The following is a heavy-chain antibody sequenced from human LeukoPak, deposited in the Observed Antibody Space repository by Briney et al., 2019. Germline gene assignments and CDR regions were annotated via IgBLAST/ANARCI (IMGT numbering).Heavy chain of an antibody. D-gene: IGHD2-2*01. J-gene: IGHJ5*02. Sequence: GASVKVSCKASGYTFTGYYMHWVRQAPGQGLEWMGWINPNSGGTNYAQKFQGRVTMTRDTSISTAYMELSRLRSDDTAVYYCARVESCSSTSCYFNWFDPWGQGTLVTVSS. CDR1: GYTFTGYY. V-gene: IGHV1-2*02. CDR2: INPNSGGT. CDR3: ARVESCSSTSCYFNWFDP.